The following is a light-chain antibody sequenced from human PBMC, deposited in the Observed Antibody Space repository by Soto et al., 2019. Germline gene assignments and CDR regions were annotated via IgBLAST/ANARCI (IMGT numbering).Light chain of an antibody. J-gene: IGKJ2*01. V-gene: IGKV1-16*02. CDR3: QQYTHYPYT. CDR1: QDIRNY. CDR2: AAS. Sequence: DIQMTQSPSSLSASVGDRVTITCRASQDIRNYLAWFQQKPGKAPQSLIYAASRLHGGVPSKFSGGGSGTFFTLTISSRQPDDLATYYCQQYTHYPYTFGQGTKLEI.